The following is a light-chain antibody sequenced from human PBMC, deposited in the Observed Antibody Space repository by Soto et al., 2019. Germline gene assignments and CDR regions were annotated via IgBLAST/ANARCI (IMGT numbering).Light chain of an antibody. J-gene: IGKJ2*01. CDR2: GSS. Sequence: EVVLTQSPGTLSLSPGERXTLSCRASQSVSNNYFAWYQQKPGQAPRLLIFGSSDRATGIPDRFSGSGSGTDFTLTISRLEPXXXXXXXXXXXXSSPPYTFGQGTKLEIK. CDR1: QSVSNNY. V-gene: IGKV3-20*01. CDR3: XXXXSSPPYT.